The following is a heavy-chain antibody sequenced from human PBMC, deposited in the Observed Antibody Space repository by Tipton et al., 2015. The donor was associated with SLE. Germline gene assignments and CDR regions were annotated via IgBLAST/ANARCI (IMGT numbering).Heavy chain of an antibody. Sequence: TLSLTCTVSGDSVGTNYWNWIRQPAGKGLDWIGRLYGSGSPTHYNPSLEGRVTVSVDTSQNQVSLKLTSVTAADTAVYYCARIRPGHGDPFDFWGQGTLVTVSS. CDR3: ARIRPGHGDPFDF. CDR1: GDSVGTNY. CDR2: LYGSGSP. D-gene: IGHD4-17*01. V-gene: IGHV4-4*07. J-gene: IGHJ4*02.